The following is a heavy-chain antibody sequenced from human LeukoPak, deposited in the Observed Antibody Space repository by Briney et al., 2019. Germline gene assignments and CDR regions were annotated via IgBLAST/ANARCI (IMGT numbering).Heavy chain of an antibody. CDR1: GGSISSSSYY. V-gene: IGHV4-39*01. CDR2: IYYSGST. CDR3: ARHSRPLFDY. J-gene: IGHJ4*02. Sequence: SETLSLTCTVSGGSISSSSYYWGWICQPPGKGLEWIGSIYYSGSTCYNPSLKSRVTISVDTSKNQFSLKLSSVTAADTAVYYCARHSRPLFDYWGQGALVTVSS. D-gene: IGHD6-13*01.